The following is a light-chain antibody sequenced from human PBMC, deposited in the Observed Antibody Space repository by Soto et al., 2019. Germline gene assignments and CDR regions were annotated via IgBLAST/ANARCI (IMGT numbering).Light chain of an antibody. Sequence: QLVLTQPPSVSGAPGQRVTISCTGSSSNIGAGYDVHWYQQLPGTAPKLLMYSNTNRPSGVPERFSGSKSGTSASLAITGLQAEDEADYYCQSYDSSLSVVFGGGTKLTVL. J-gene: IGLJ2*01. CDR1: SSNIGAGYD. CDR3: QSYDSSLSVV. CDR2: SNT. V-gene: IGLV1-40*01.